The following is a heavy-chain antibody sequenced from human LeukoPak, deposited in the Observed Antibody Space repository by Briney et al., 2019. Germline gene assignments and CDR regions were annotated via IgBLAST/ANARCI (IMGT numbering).Heavy chain of an antibody. D-gene: IGHD5-18*01. V-gene: IGHV3-66*01. CDR1: GFTVNNLY. CDR2: IYSGDRT. J-gene: IGHJ4*02. CDR3: ARDGEYSYGYGFDY. Sequence: GGSLRLSCAASGFTVNNLYMSWVRQAPGKGLEWVSVIYSGDRTYYADSVKGRFTISRDTSKNTVYLQMNSLRPEETAVYYCARDGEYSYGYGFDYWGQGTLVTVSS.